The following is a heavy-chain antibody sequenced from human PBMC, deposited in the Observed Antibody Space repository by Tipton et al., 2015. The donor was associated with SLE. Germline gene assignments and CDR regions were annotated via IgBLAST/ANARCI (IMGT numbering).Heavy chain of an antibody. CDR3: AKALTGTFPYYYMDV. J-gene: IGHJ6*03. CDR1: GFTFSSYD. V-gene: IGHV3-30*04. D-gene: IGHD1-20*01. Sequence: SLRLSCAASGFTFSSYDMHWVRQAPGKGLEWVAVISYDGSNKYYADSVKGRFTISRDNSKNMLYLQMNSLRAEDTAVYYCAKALTGTFPYYYMDVWGNGTTVTVSS. CDR2: ISYDGSNK.